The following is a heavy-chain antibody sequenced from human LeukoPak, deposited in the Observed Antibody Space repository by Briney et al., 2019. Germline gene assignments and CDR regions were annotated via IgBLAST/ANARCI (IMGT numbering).Heavy chain of an antibody. J-gene: IGHJ4*02. CDR3: ARRLYDSSGYYSIFDY. Sequence: ASVKVSCKASGGTFSSYAISWVRQAPGQGLEWMGGIIPIFGTANYAQKFQGRVTITADESTNTAYMELSSLRSEDTAVYYCARRLYDSSGYYSIFDYWGQGTLVTVSS. CDR1: GGTFSSYA. V-gene: IGHV1-69*13. CDR2: IIPIFGTA. D-gene: IGHD3-22*01.